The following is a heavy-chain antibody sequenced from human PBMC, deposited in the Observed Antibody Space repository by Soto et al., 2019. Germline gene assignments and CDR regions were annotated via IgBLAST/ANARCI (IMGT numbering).Heavy chain of an antibody. D-gene: IGHD1-26*01. Sequence: HPGGSLRLSCAASGFTVSSNYMSWVRQAPGKGLEWVSVIYSGGSTYYADSVKGRFTISRDNSKNTLYLQMNSLRAEDTAVYYCARGIDYHDLFDYWGQGTLVTVSS. CDR3: ARGIDYHDLFDY. J-gene: IGHJ4*02. V-gene: IGHV3-53*01. CDR2: IYSGGST. CDR1: GFTVSSNY.